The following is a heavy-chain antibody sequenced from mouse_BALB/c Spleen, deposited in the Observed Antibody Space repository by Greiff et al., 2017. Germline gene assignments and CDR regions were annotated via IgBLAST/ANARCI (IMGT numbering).Heavy chain of an antibody. CDR2: IDPENGNT. V-gene: IGHV14-1*02. Sequence: EVQLQQSGAELVRPGALVKLSCKASGFNIKDYYMHWVKQRPEQGLEWIGWIDPENGNTIYDPKFQGKASITADTSSNTAYLQLSSLTSEDTAVYYCARGGTTAGAWFAYWGQGTLVTVSA. D-gene: IGHD1-2*01. J-gene: IGHJ3*01. CDR1: GFNIKDYY. CDR3: ARGGTTAGAWFAY.